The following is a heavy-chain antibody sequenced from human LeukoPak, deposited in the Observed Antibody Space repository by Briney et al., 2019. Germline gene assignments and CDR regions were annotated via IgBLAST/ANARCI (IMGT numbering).Heavy chain of an antibody. J-gene: IGHJ4*02. D-gene: IGHD3-22*01. CDR2: ISTTPSFT. CDR1: GFTFSSYA. Sequence: GGSLRLSCAASGFTFSSYAMNWVRQAPGKGLEWVSSISTTPSFTYYADSVKGRFTISRDNAKNSLLLQMNSLRVEDTAVYYCARDLSSGDYWGQGTLVTVSS. V-gene: IGHV3-21*01. CDR3: ARDLSSGDY.